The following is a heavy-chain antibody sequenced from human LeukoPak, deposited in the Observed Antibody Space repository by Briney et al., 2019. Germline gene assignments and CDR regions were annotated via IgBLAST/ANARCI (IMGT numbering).Heavy chain of an antibody. V-gene: IGHV3-7*01. D-gene: IGHD3-10*01. CDR1: GFTFSSSW. CDR2: IKQDGSEK. CDR3: ASRGFGEPFDY. Sequence: GGSLRLSCAAPGFTFSSSWMSRGRQAPGKGLWWVATIKQDGSEKDYVGSMKGRFTISSDNAKNSLSLQMNGLRVEDTAVYYCASRGFGEPFDYWGQGTLVTVSS. J-gene: IGHJ4*02.